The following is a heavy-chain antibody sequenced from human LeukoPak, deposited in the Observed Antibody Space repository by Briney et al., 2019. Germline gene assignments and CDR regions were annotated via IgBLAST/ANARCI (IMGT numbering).Heavy chain of an antibody. V-gene: IGHV1-8*02. CDR2: MNPNSGNT. CDR3: ARGYDSSGYYYVEDTNWFDP. CDR1: GYTFTSYG. D-gene: IGHD3-22*01. Sequence: GASVKVSCKASGYTFTSYGIRWVRQATGQGLEWMGWMNPNSGNTGYAQKFQGRVTMTRNTSISTAYMELSSLRSEDTAVYYCARGYDSSGYYYVEDTNWFDPWGQGTLVTVSS. J-gene: IGHJ5*02.